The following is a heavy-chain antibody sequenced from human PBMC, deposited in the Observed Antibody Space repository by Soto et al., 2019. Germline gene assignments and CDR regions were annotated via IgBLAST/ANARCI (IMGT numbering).Heavy chain of an antibody. V-gene: IGHV3-23*01. J-gene: IGHJ6*02. Sequence: PGGSLRLSCAASGFTFSSYAMSWVRQAPGKGLEWVSAISGSGGSTYYADSVKGRFTISRDNSKNTLYLQMNSLRAEDTAVYYCAKGYCSGASCYSEYYYGMDVWGQGTTVTVSS. CDR1: GFTFSSYA. CDR2: ISGSGGST. CDR3: AKGYCSGASCYSEYYYGMDV. D-gene: IGHD2-15*01.